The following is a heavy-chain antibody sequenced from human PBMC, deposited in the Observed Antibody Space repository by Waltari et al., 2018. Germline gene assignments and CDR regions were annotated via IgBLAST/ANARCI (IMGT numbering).Heavy chain of an antibody. D-gene: IGHD4-17*01. J-gene: IGHJ6*03. CDR1: GYTFTSYY. CDR2: INPRGGST. Sequence: QVQLVQSGAEVKKPGASVKVSCKASGYTFTSYYMHWVRQAPGQGLEWMGIINPRGGSTSYAQKCQGRVTMTRDTSTSTVYMELSSLRSEDTAVYYCARDMTTVTYYYYYYYMDVWGKGPRSPSP. CDR3: ARDMTTVTYYYYYYYMDV. V-gene: IGHV1-46*01.